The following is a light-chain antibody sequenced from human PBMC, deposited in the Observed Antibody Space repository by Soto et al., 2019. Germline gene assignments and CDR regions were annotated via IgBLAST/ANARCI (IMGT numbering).Light chain of an antibody. CDR2: RDN. V-gene: IGLV1-47*01. CDR3: ATWDDSLNGFYV. Sequence: QAVVTQPPSASGTPGQGVAISCSGSTSNIGSNYVYWYQQLRGTAPKLLSYRDNERPSGFPDRFSGSKSGTSAXLAXSGXRXDDEADYFCATWDDSLNGFYVFGTGTKVTVL. CDR1: TSNIGSNY. J-gene: IGLJ1*01.